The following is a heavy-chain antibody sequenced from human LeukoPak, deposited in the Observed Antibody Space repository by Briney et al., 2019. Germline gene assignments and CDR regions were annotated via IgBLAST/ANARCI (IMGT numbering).Heavy chain of an antibody. CDR1: GFTFSSYA. CDR2: ISGSGGST. Sequence: PGGSLRLSCAASGFTFSSYAMSWVRQAPGKGLEWVSAISGSGGSTYHADSVKGRFTISRDNSKNTLYLQMNSLRAEDTAVYYCAHSSSWSHHRYYFDYWGQGTLVTVSS. J-gene: IGHJ4*02. D-gene: IGHD6-13*01. CDR3: AHSSSWSHHRYYFDY. V-gene: IGHV3-23*01.